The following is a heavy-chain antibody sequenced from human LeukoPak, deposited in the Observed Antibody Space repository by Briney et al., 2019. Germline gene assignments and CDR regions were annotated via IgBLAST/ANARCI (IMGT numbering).Heavy chain of an antibody. CDR1: GFTFSTYW. CDR3: AKRRLKDSGTYGGGFDF. D-gene: IGHD4-23*01. J-gene: IGHJ3*01. CDR2: IKQDGSEK. Sequence: PGGSLRLSCAASGFTFSTYWMSWVRQAPGKGLEWVANIKQDGSEKYYMDSVKGRFTISRDNSKNTLYLQMNTLTTEDTAVYYCAKRRLKDSGTYGGGFDFWGQGTMVTVSS. V-gene: IGHV3-7*01.